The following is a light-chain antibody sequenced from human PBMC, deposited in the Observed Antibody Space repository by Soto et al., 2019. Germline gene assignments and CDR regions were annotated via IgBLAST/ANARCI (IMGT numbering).Light chain of an antibody. CDR3: QHYNNWPPWT. V-gene: IGKV3-15*01. CDR2: GAS. J-gene: IGKJ1*01. CDR1: QSVSTN. Sequence: EIVMTQSTATLSVSPGERATLCCRASQSVSTNLAWYQHKPGQAPRLLIYGASTRATGIPASFSGSGSGTEFTLTISSLQSEDFAVYYCQHYNNWPPWTFGQGTKVDIK.